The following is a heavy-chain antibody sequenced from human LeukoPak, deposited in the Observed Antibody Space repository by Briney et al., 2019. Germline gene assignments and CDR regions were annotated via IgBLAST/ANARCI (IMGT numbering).Heavy chain of an antibody. D-gene: IGHD3-16*01. Sequence: GGSLRLSCAASGFTFVDYSMHWVRHAPGKGLEWVSGINWNSDSIAYGDSVKGRFTISRDNAQNSLYLQMNSLRAEDTALYYCVRDIRGSYFFDFWGQGTLVTVSS. J-gene: IGHJ4*02. CDR3: VRDIRGSYFFDF. V-gene: IGHV3-9*01. CDR2: INWNSDSI. CDR1: GFTFVDYS.